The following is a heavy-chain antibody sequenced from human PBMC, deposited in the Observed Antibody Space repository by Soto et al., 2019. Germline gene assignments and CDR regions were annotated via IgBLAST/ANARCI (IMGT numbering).Heavy chain of an antibody. CDR2: ISNDGSKK. J-gene: IGHJ4*02. Sequence: QVQVVESGGGVVQPGTSLRLSCAASGFAFTNYGIHWVRQAPGKGLEWVAHISNDGSKKFYADSVKGRFTISRDNSENTVYLQMTSLRPDDTAGFYCARDVAMPTGFGLGYWGQGTLVTVSS. CDR1: GFAFTNYG. V-gene: IGHV3-30*03. CDR3: ARDVAMPTGFGLGY. D-gene: IGHD3-16*01.